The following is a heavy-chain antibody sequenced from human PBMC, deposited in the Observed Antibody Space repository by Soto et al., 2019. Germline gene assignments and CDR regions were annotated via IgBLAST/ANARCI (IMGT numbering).Heavy chain of an antibody. CDR1: GGTFSSYA. CDR2: IIPIFGTA. V-gene: IGHV1-69*13. J-gene: IGHJ6*02. D-gene: IGHD5-12*01. CDR3: ARTRLNSGYGGYYYYGMDV. Sequence: SVKVSCKASGGTFSSYAISWVRQAPGQGLEWMGGIIPIFGTANYAQKFQGRVTITADESTSTAYMELSSLRSEDTAVYYCARTRLNSGYGGYYYYGMDVWGQGTTVTVSS.